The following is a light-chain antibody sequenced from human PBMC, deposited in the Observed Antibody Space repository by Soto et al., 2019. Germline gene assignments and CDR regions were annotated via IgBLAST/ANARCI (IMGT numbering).Light chain of an antibody. V-gene: IGLV1-44*01. Sequence: QSVLTQPPSASGTPGQRVTISCSGSSSNIGSNTVNWYQQLPGTAPKILIYSTDQRPSGVPDRFSGYKSVTSASLAISGLQSDDEADYSCAAWDDSLNGWVFGGGTKLTVL. J-gene: IGLJ3*02. CDR1: SSNIGSNT. CDR3: AAWDDSLNGWV. CDR2: STD.